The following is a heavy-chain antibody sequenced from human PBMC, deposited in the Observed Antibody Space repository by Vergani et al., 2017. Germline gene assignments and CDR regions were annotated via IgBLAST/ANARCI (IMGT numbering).Heavy chain of an antibody. V-gene: IGHV3-23*01. CDR3: ARDRNSWGIKDGSLDY. Sequence: EVRLLQSGGGLGQPGGSLRLSCEASGFSFSSHAMAWACKAPGKGLEWVAVISGTGGSTYNAKSVKDRFTISSDNSQNTVHLQLNSLSADDTAIYYCARDRNSWGIKDGSLDYWGQGILVTVSS. CDR1: GFSFSSHA. D-gene: IGHD7-27*01. J-gene: IGHJ4*02. CDR2: ISGTGGST.